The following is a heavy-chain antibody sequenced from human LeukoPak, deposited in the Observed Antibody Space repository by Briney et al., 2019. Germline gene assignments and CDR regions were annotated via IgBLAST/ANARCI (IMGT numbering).Heavy chain of an antibody. CDR2: IGTAGDT. CDR1: GFTFSSYD. Sequence: PGGSLRLSCAASGFTFSSYDMHWVRQATGKGLEWVSAIGTAGDTYYPGSVKGRFTISRENAKNSLYLQMNSLRAGDTAVYYCARGGWIQLWLRAYYYYGMDVWGQGTTVTVSS. J-gene: IGHJ6*02. V-gene: IGHV3-13*01. CDR3: ARGGWIQLWLRAYYYYGMDV. D-gene: IGHD5-18*01.